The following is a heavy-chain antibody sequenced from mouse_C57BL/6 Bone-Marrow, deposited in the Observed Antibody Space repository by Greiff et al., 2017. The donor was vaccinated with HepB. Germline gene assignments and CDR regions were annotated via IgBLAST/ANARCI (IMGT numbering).Heavy chain of an antibody. CDR1: GFNIKNTY. J-gene: IGHJ3*01. CDR2: IDPANGNT. Sequence: EVQLQESVAELVRPGASVKLSCTASGFNIKNTYMHWVKQRPEQGLEWIGRIDPANGNTKYAPKFQGKATITADTSSKTAYLQLSSLTSEDTALYYCARDDYGNSAWFAYWGQGTLVTVSA. V-gene: IGHV14-3*01. D-gene: IGHD2-1*01. CDR3: ARDDYGNSAWFAY.